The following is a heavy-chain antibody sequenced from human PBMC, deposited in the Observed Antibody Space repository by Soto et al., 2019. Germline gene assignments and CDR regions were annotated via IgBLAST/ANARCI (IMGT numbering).Heavy chain of an antibody. J-gene: IGHJ6*02. CDR3: ARAQFLNDFYYGMDV. CDR1: ADTFTSYY. V-gene: IGHV1-46*01. Sequence: SVKVSCKAPADTFTSYYIHWVRQAPGHGLEWMGIINPNGGSTRFAQTFQGRITMTTDTSTSTVYLELRSLRSEDTAVYYCARAQFLNDFYYGMDVWGQGTSVTVS. CDR2: INPNGGST. D-gene: IGHD6-19*01.